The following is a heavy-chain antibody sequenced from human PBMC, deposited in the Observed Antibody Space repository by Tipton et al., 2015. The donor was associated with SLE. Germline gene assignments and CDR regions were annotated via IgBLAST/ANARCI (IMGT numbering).Heavy chain of an antibody. Sequence: SLRLSCAASGFTFSNYWMHWARQAPGKGLGWVSRMKSDGISISYAESVKGRFTISRDNAKNTLYLQMNNLRAEDTAAYYCGGDRGGWKYVDFWGQGTRDTVSS. J-gene: IGHJ4*02. CDR2: MKSDGISI. CDR3: GGDRGGWKYVDF. D-gene: IGHD1-1*01. CDR1: GFTFSNYW. V-gene: IGHV3-74*01.